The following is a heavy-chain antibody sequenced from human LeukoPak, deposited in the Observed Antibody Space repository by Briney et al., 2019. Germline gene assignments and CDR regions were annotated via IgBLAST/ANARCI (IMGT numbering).Heavy chain of an antibody. J-gene: IGHJ3*02. CDR3: TSHTGTGDAFRPFHI. CDR2: INSRSSTI. V-gene: IGHV3-48*04. Sequence: NPGGSLRLSCAASGFTFSTHDVNWVRQAPGKGLEWVSFINSRSSTIYYADSVKGRFTISRDNAKNSLYLQMNSLRAEDTAVYYCTSHTGTGDAFRPFHIWGQGTMVTVSS. CDR1: GFTFSTHD. D-gene: IGHD2-21*02.